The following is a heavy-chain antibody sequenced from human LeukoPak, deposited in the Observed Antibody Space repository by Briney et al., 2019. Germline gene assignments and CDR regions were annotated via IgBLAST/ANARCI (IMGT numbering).Heavy chain of an antibody. CDR2: ISSTSSYI. CDR1: GFTFSSYS. J-gene: IGHJ4*02. V-gene: IGHV3-21*01. D-gene: IGHD2-2*01. Sequence: GGSLRLSCAASGFTFSSYSMNWVRQAPGKGLEWVSSISSTSSYIYYADSVNGRFTISRDNAKNSLYLQMNSLRAEDTAVYYCARDLGPYIVVVPAAPFGYWGQGTLVTVSS. CDR3: ARDLGPYIVVVPAAPFGY.